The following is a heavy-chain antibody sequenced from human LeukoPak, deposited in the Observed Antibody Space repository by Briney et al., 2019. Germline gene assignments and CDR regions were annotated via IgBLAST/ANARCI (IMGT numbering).Heavy chain of an antibody. V-gene: IGHV4-30-2*01. CDR1: GDSIDSGAYY. D-gene: IGHD2-2*01. CDR3: ARDHPSTTCSSSSCVVNWFDP. CDR2: IYHSGST. Sequence: SETLSLTCTVSGDSIDSGAYYWSWVRQPPGKGLEWIGYIYHSGSTYYNPSLRSRITISVDRSKNQCSLKLTSVTAADTAVYYCARDHPSTTCSSSSCVVNWFDPWGQGTLVTVSS. J-gene: IGHJ5*02.